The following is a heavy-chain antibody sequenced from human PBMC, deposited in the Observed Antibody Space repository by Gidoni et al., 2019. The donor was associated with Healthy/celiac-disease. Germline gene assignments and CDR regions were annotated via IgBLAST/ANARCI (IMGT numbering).Heavy chain of an antibody. J-gene: IGHJ4*02. D-gene: IGHD3-22*01. Sequence: QVQLVESGGGVVQPGRSLRLSCAASGFTFSSYAMHWVRQAPGKGLEWVAVISYDGSNKYYADSVKGRFTISRDNSKNTLYLQMNSLRVEDTAVYYCASGYFHVDTAMVPYYYDSSGTFDYWGQGTLVTVSS. CDR2: ISYDGSNK. CDR3: ASGYFHVDTAMVPYYYDSSGTFDY. CDR1: GFTFSSYA. V-gene: IGHV3-30*04.